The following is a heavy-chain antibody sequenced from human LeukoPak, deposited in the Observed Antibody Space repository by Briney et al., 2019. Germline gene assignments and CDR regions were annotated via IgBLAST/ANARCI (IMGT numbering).Heavy chain of an antibody. CDR3: AREGRLVLRYFDWLPTPNAFDI. Sequence: GASVKVSCKASGYTFTSYGISWVRQAPGQGLEWMGWISAYNGNTNYAQKLQGRVTMTTDTSTSTAYMELRSLRSDDTAVYYCAREGRLVLRYFDWLPTPNAFDIWGQGTIVTVSS. D-gene: IGHD3-9*01. J-gene: IGHJ3*02. V-gene: IGHV1-18*01. CDR2: ISAYNGNT. CDR1: GYTFTSYG.